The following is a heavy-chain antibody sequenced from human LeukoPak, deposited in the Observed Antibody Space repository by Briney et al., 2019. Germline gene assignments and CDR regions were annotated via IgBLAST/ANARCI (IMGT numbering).Heavy chain of an antibody. CDR2: IFHTGHT. Sequence: SETLSLTCAVSGGSISSGDFPWSWIRQPPGKALEWIGYIFHTGHTSYNPSLKSRVTISVDMSKNQLSLRLTSVTAADTAVYYCARGFYGAGSHFDYWGQGTLVTVYS. J-gene: IGHJ4*02. CDR3: ARGFYGAGSHFDY. V-gene: IGHV4-30-2*01. D-gene: IGHD3-10*01. CDR1: GGSISSGDFP.